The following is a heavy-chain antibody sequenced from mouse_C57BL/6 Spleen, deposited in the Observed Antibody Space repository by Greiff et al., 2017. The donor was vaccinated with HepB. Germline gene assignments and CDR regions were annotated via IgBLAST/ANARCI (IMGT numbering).Heavy chain of an antibody. CDR3: ARQGDSNYGPFDY. CDR2: ISSGGSYT. D-gene: IGHD2-5*01. CDR1: GFTFSSYG. V-gene: IGHV5-6*01. J-gene: IGHJ2*01. Sequence: EVQLVESGGDLVKPGGSLKLSCAASGFTFSSYGMSWVRQTPDKRLEWVATISSGGSYTYYPDSVKGRFTISRDNAKNTLYLQMSSLKSEDTAMYYCARQGDSNYGPFDYWGQGTTLTVSS.